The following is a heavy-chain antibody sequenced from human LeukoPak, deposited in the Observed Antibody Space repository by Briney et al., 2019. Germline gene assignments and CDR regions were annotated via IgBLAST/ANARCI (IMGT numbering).Heavy chain of an antibody. Sequence: ASVKVSCKASGYTFTKSYIHWVRQAPGQGLEWMGWINPNSGGTNYAQKFQGRVTMTRDTSISTAYMELGRLRSDDAAVYYCARVPYDFWSGSATYFFDYWGQGTLVTVSS. CDR3: ARVPYDFWSGSATYFFDY. CDR2: INPNSGGT. V-gene: IGHV1-2*02. J-gene: IGHJ4*02. CDR1: GYTFTKSY. D-gene: IGHD3-3*01.